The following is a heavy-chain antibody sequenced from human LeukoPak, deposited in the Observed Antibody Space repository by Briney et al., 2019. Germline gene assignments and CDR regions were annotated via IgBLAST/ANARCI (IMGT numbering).Heavy chain of an antibody. CDR3: VRERTAGAPISPLRPEFDP. D-gene: IGHD3-16*01. V-gene: IGHV3-21*01. CDR1: AFTFNSYT. Sequence: GGSLRLSCAVSAFTFNSYTMNWVRQAPGKGLEWVSSISSSSSYIYYADSVKGRFTISRDNAKNSLYLQMNSLRAEDTALYHCVRERTAGAPISPLRPEFDPWGQGTLVTVSS. CDR2: ISSSSSYI. J-gene: IGHJ5*02.